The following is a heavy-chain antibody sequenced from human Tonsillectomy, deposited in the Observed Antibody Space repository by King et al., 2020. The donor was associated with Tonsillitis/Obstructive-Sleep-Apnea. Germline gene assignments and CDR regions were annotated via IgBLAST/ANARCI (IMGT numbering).Heavy chain of an antibody. CDR2: IYPGDSDT. V-gene: IGHV5-51*03. J-gene: IGHJ6*02. CDR1: GYSFTSYW. D-gene: IGHD2-2*01. Sequence: VQLVESGAEVKKPGESLKISCKGSGYSFTSYWIGWVRQMPGKGLEWMGIIYPGDSDTRYSPSFQGQVTISADKSISTAYLQWSSLKASDTAMYYCAITGGDCSSTSCYEYYYDGMDVWGQGTTVTVSS. CDR3: AITGGDCSSTSCYEYYYDGMDV.